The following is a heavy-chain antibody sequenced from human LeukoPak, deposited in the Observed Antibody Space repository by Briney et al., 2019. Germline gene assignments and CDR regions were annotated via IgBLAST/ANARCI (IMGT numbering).Heavy chain of an antibody. CDR2: INHSGST. CDR1: GGSFSGYY. CDR3: ARGYSSGWYNWFDP. Sequence: PSETLSLTCAVYGGSFSGYYWSWIRQPPGKGLEWIGEINHSGSTNYNPSLKSRVIISVDTSKNQFSLKLSSVTAADTAVYYCARGYSSGWYNWFDPWGQGTLVTVSS. V-gene: IGHV4-34*01. J-gene: IGHJ5*02. D-gene: IGHD6-19*01.